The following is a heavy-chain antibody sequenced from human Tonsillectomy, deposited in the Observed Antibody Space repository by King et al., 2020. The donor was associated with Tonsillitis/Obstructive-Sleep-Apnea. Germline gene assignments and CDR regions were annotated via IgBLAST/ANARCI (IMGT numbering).Heavy chain of an antibody. CDR2: IDPSDSYT. CDR1: GYSFTSYW. D-gene: IGHD2-15*01. J-gene: IGHJ6*02. V-gene: IGHV5-10-1*03. CDR3: ARQDGPRYYYCGMDV. Sequence: DVQLVESGAEVKKPGESLRISCKGSGYSFTSYWINWVRQMPGKGLEWMGRIDPSDSYTNYSPSFQGHVTISADNSISTAYLQWSSLKASDTAMYYCARQDGPRYYYCGMDVWGQGTTVIVAS.